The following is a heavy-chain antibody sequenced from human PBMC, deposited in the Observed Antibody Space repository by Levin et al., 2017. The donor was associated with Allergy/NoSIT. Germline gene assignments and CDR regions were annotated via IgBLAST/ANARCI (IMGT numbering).Heavy chain of an antibody. J-gene: IGHJ6*02. CDR2: IYFSGST. CDR3: SRDEMVHEIQYYYGIDV. CDR1: GGSISTSSYY. V-gene: IGHV4-39*07. Sequence: TASETLSLTCTVSGGSISTSSYYWGWIRQPPGKGLEWIGNIYFSGSTYYTPSLRSRVTISVDTSKNQFSLRLSSVTAADTAGYYCSRDEMVHEIQYYYGIDVWGQGTTVTVSS. D-gene: IGHD2-8*01.